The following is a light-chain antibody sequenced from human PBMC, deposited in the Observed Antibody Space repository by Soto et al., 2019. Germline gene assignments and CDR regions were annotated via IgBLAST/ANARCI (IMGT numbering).Light chain of an antibody. CDR3: QQRSTWPPMYT. CDR2: DAS. CDR1: QSVSSY. Sequence: EIVLTQSPATLSLSPGERATLSCRASQSVSSYLAWYQQKPGQAPRLLIYDASNRATGIPARFSGSGSGTDFTLTISSLEPEDFAVDYCQQRSTWPPMYTFGQGTKLEIK. V-gene: IGKV3-11*01. J-gene: IGKJ2*01.